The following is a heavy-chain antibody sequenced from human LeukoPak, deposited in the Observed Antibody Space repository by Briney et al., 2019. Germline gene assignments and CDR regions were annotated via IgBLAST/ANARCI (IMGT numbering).Heavy chain of an antibody. CDR2: INPNSGGT. CDR1: GYTFTGYY. J-gene: IGHJ3*02. CDR3: AREVNHRRGYDAFDI. Sequence: ASVKVSCKASGYTFTGYYMHRVRQAPGQGLEWMGWINPNSGGTNYAQKFQGRVTMTRDTSISTAYMELSRLRSDDTAVYYCAREVNHRRGYDAFDIWGQGTMVTVSS. V-gene: IGHV1-2*02. D-gene: IGHD1-14*01.